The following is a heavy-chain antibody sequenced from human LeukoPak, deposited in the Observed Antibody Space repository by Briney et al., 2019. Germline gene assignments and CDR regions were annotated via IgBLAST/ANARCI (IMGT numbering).Heavy chain of an antibody. Sequence: SETLSLTCTVSGGSMNSYYWSWIRQPPGKGLEWIGYIYYSGSTNYNPSLKSRVTISVDTSKNQFSLKLSSVTAADTAVYYCARPLNYYDSSGYSDAFDIWGQGTMVTVSS. CDR2: IYYSGST. CDR1: GGSMNSYY. J-gene: IGHJ3*02. D-gene: IGHD3-22*01. CDR3: ARPLNYYDSSGYSDAFDI. V-gene: IGHV4-59*08.